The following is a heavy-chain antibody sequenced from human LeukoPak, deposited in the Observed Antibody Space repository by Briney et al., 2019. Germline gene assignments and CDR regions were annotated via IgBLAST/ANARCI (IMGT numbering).Heavy chain of an antibody. CDR3: AKSPGVGVTTRFDY. CDR2: MSYDGSNK. V-gene: IGHV3-30*18. J-gene: IGHJ4*02. CDR1: GFTFSSYG. D-gene: IGHD1-26*01. Sequence: GRSLRLSCAASGFTFSSYGMHWVRQAPGEGLEWVAAMSYDGSNKYHADSVKGRFTISRDNSKNTLYLQMNSLRAEDTAVYYCAKSPGVGVTTRFDYWGQGTLVTVSS.